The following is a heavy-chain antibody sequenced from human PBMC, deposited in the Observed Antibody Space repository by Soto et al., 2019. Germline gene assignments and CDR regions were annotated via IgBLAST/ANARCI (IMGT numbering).Heavy chain of an antibody. Sequence: QVQLQESGPGLVKPSETLSLTCTVSGGSISSYYWSWIRQPPGKGLEWIGYIYYSGSTNYNPSLKSPATRSVDTSDNHSARKLSSVTAADTAVYYCANIRVAVAHYYFDYWGQGTLVTVSS. D-gene: IGHD6-19*01. CDR2: IYYSGST. V-gene: IGHV4-59*08. CDR3: ANIRVAVAHYYFDY. J-gene: IGHJ4*02. CDR1: GGSISSYY.